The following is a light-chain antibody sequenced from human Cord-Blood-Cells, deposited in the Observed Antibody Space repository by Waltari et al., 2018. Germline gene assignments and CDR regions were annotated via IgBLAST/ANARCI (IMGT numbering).Light chain of an antibody. J-gene: IGKJ5*01. CDR2: GAS. Sequence: EIVMTQSRPTLSVSPGERATLSCSASQSVSSNLAWYQQKPGQAPRLLLYGASTRPTAIPARFSGSGSATEVSLTISSLQSEDFAVYYCQQYNNWPPITFGQGTRLEIK. V-gene: IGKV3-15*01. CDR3: QQYNNWPPIT. CDR1: QSVSSN.